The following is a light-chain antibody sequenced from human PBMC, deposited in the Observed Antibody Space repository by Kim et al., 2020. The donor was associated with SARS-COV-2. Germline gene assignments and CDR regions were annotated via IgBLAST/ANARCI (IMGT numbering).Light chain of an antibody. CDR2: AVS. CDR3: CSYAGNYTLV. V-gene: IGLV2-11*01. Sequence: QSALTQPRSVSGSPGQSVTISCTGTSSDVGGYNYVSWYQQHPGKAPKLVIYAVSKRPSGVPDRFSGSKSGNTASLTISGLQAEDEADDYCCSYAGNYTLVFGGGTKATVL. J-gene: IGLJ3*02. CDR1: SSDVGGYNY.